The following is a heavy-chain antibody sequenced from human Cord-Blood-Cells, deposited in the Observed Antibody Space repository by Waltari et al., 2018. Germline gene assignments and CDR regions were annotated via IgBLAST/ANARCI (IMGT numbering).Heavy chain of an antibody. CDR2: ISGSGGST. V-gene: IGHV3-23*04. D-gene: IGHD6-19*01. Sequence: EVQLVESGGGLVQPGGSLRLSCAASGFPFSSYAMSWVRQAPGKGLEWVSAISGSGGSTYYADSVKGRFTISRDNSKPTLYLQMNSLRAEETAIYYCAKDKAGVHAFDIWGQGTMVTVSS. CDR3: AKDKAGVHAFDI. J-gene: IGHJ3*02. CDR1: GFPFSSYA.